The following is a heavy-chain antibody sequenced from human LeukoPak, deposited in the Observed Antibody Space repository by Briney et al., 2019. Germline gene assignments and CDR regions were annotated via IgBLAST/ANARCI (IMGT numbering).Heavy chain of an antibody. CDR2: ISGSGGST. Sequence: GGSLRLSCAASGFTFSSYAMSWVRQAPGKGLEWVSAISGSGGSTYYADSVKGRFAISRDNSKNTLYLQMNSLRAEDTAVYYCARGGHRADYYYYYGMDVWGQGTTVTVSS. D-gene: IGHD3-10*01. J-gene: IGHJ6*02. CDR1: GFTFSSYA. CDR3: ARGGHRADYYYYYGMDV. V-gene: IGHV3-23*01.